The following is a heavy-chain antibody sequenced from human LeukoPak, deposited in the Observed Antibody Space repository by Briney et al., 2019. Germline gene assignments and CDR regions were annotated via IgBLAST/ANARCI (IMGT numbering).Heavy chain of an antibody. Sequence: ASVKRSCKASGYTVTSYGISWGRQAPGQGVEWMGWISTYNGDTNNAQKLQGRVTMNTDTSTNTAYMQLRSLRPDDTAVYYCAREGLGGLALDYWGQGTLVTVSS. D-gene: IGHD3-16*01. J-gene: IGHJ4*02. CDR2: ISTYNGDT. CDR1: GYTVTSYG. V-gene: IGHV1-18*01. CDR3: AREGLGGLALDY.